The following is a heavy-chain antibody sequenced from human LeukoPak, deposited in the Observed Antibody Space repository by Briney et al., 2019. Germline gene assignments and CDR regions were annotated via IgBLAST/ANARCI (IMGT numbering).Heavy chain of an antibody. J-gene: IGHJ4*02. V-gene: IGHV3-49*03. CDR3: SRGSGWLSVY. D-gene: IGHD6-19*01. CDR2: ISGGTT. CDR1: GFTFGDYL. Sequence: GGSLRLSCTASGFTFGDYLMSWFRQAPGKGLEGIGFISGGTTEYAASVQGRFTISSDDSTSIAYLQMNRLTTEHTAVHYCSRGSGWLSVYWGQGTLVTVSS.